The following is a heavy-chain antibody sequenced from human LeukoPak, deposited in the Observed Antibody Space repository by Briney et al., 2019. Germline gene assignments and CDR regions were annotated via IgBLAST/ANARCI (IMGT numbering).Heavy chain of an antibody. CDR3: ARSGSYRANFHY. CDR1: GVTFSNYW. Sequence: GGSLRLSCAAAGVTFSNYWMQWVRHAPGEGLVWVSRINSDGSSTSYADSVKGRFIISRDNAKNTLYLQMNSLRAEDTAVYYCARSGSYRANFHYWGQGTLVTVSS. J-gene: IGHJ4*02. D-gene: IGHD1-26*01. CDR2: INSDGSST. V-gene: IGHV3-74*01.